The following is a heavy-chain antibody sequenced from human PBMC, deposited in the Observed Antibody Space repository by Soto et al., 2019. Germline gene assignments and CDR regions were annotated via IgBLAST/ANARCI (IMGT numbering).Heavy chain of an antibody. CDR3: ARAPGYSSGWNNWFDP. J-gene: IGHJ5*02. D-gene: IGHD6-19*01. CDR2: IIPIFVTA. V-gene: IGHV1-69*13. CDR1: GGTFSSYA. Sequence: SVKVSCKASGGTFSSYASSWERQAPGQGLEWMGGIIPIFVTANYAQKFQGRVTITADESTSTAYMELSSLRSEDTAVYYCARAPGYSSGWNNWFDPWGEGTLDTVSS.